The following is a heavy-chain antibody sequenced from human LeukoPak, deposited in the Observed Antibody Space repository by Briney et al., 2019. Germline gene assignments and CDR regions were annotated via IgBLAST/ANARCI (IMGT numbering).Heavy chain of an antibody. V-gene: IGHV4-34*01. Sequence: SETLSLTCTVSGGSISSYYWSWIRQPPGKGLEWIGEINHSGSTNYNPSLKSRVTISVDTSKNQFSLKLSSVTAADTAVYYCARGVVSSWYGFNNWFDPWGQGTLVTVSS. CDR1: GGSISSYY. J-gene: IGHJ5*02. CDR3: ARGVVSSWYGFNNWFDP. CDR2: INHSGST. D-gene: IGHD6-13*01.